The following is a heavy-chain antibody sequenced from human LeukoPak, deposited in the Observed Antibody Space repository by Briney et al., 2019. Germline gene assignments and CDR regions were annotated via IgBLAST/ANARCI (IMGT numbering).Heavy chain of an antibody. CDR2: IYYSGST. D-gene: IGHD5-18*01. J-gene: IGHJ6*03. V-gene: IGHV4-59*01. CDR1: GGSISSYY. CDR3: ARGGDGGYRYGYRYYYYYMDV. Sequence: PSETRSLTCTVSGGSISSYYWSWIRQPPGKGLEWIGYIYYSGSTNYNPSLKSRVTISVDTSKNHFSLRLSSVTAADTAVYYCARGGDGGYRYGYRYYYYYMDVWGKGTTVTVSS.